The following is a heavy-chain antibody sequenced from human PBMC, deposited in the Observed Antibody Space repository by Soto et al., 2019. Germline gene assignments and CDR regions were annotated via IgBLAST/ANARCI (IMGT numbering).Heavy chain of an antibody. CDR2: IYYSGST. Sequence: PSETLSLTCTVSGGSISSYYWSWIRQPPGKGLEWIGYIYYSGSTNYNPSLKSRVTISVDTSKNQFSLKLSSVTAADTAVYYCARGGYYRYYFDYWGQGTLVTVSS. CDR3: ARGGYYRYYFDY. CDR1: GGSISSYY. J-gene: IGHJ4*02. D-gene: IGHD3-22*01. V-gene: IGHV4-59*01.